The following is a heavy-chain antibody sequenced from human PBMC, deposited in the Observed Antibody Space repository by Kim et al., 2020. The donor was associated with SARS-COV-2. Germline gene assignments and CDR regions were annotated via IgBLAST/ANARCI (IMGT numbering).Heavy chain of an antibody. CDR2: IRHDGNEI. V-gene: IGHV3-7*03. CDR3: SRRRWQHLVPYDS. CDR1: GFTFSSYW. J-gene: IGHJ4*02. Sequence: GGSLILSCAASGFTFSSYWMGWVRQAPGKGLECVANIRHDGNEIYYVDSVKGRFTVSTDNAENSLYLPMNSLIADDTTMYYCSRRRWQHLVPYDSWGQGT. D-gene: IGHD2-15*01.